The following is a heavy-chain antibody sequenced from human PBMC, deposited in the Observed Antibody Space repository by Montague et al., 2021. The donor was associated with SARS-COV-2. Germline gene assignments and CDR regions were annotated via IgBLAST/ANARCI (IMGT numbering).Heavy chain of an antibody. D-gene: IGHD3-9*01. CDR2: IDYSGXT. J-gene: IGHJ6*02. Sequence: SETLSLTCTVAGGSISSSSYDWGWIRQPPGKGLEWIGSIDYSGXTXYXXXXKXRVTISVDTSKNQFSLKLSSVTAADTAVYYCARAFTDWLRYYGMDVWGQGTTVTVSS. V-gene: IGHV4-39*01. CDR3: ARAFTDWLRYYGMDV. CDR1: GGSISSSSYD.